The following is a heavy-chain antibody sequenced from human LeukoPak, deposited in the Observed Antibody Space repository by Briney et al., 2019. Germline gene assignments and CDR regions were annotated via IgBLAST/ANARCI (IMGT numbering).Heavy chain of an antibody. V-gene: IGHV4-34*01. Sequence: SETLSLTCAVYGGSFSGYYRSWVRQPPGKGLEWIGEITDSGGRNYNPSLKSRVTISVDTSKNQFSLKLTSVTAADTAVYYCARLWSLGYYYMDVWGKGTTVTVSS. CDR2: ITDSGGR. CDR3: ARLWSLGYYYMDV. J-gene: IGHJ6*03. CDR1: GGSFSGYY. D-gene: IGHD3-16*01.